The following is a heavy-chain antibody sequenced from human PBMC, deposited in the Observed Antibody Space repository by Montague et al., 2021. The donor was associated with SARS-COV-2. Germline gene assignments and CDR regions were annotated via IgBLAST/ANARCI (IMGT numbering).Heavy chain of an antibody. D-gene: IGHD1-14*01. Sequence: LSCTASGFPFSGCWMSWFRQAPGKGPEWVAEIEENGGEKNYVDSVKGRFTISRDNAKNSLYLHMNSLRGEDTALYFCARANPRGASWAYWGQGTLVTVSS. V-gene: IGHV3-7*01. CDR3: ARANPRGASWAY. CDR1: GFPFSGCW. J-gene: IGHJ4*02. CDR2: IEENGGEK.